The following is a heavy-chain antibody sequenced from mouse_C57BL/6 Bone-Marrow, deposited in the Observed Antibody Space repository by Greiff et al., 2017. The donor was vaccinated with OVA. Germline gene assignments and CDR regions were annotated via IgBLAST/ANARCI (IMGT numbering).Heavy chain of an antibody. D-gene: IGHD1-1*01. CDR1: GYTFTSYW. J-gene: IGHJ1*03. Sequence: QVQLQQPGAELVMPGASVKLSCKASGYTFTSYWMHWVKQRPGQGLEWIGEIDPSDSYTNYNQKFKGKATLTVAKYSSTAYMQLSSLTSEYSAVYYCAREDYYGSSYGLWYFDVWGTGTTVTVSS. V-gene: IGHV1-69*01. CDR2: IDPSDSYT. CDR3: AREDYYGSSYGLWYFDV.